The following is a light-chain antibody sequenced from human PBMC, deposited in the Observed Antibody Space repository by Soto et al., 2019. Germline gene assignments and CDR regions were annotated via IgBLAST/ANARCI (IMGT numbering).Light chain of an antibody. CDR2: CSS. CDR1: QSVSSSY. CDR3: QQYGSSPQIT. J-gene: IGKJ5*01. Sequence: EIVLTQSPGTLSLSPGERATLSCRASQSVSSSYLAWYQQKPGQAPRLLIYCSSSRATVISDRFTGSGSGTDFTVTIIRLEPEDFAVYYCQQYGSSPQITFGQGTRLEIK. V-gene: IGKV3-20*01.